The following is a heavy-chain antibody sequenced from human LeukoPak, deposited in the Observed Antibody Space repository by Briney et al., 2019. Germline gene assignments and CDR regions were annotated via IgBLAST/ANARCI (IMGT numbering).Heavy chain of an antibody. D-gene: IGHD3-9*01. CDR3: ARDPPLRYFDWFPHLGFDY. CDR1: GFTFSKYW. Sequence: PGGSLGLSCAASGFTFSKYWMSWVRQAPGKGLEWVGDINQDGSKKYYVDSVKGRFTISRDNAANSLFLQMNSLRADDTAVYYCARDPPLRYFDWFPHLGFDYWGQGTLVTVSS. CDR2: INQDGSKK. J-gene: IGHJ4*02. V-gene: IGHV3-7*01.